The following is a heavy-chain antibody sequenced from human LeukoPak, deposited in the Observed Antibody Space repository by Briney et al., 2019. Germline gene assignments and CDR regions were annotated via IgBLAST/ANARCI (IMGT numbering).Heavy chain of an antibody. J-gene: IGHJ3*02. CDR2: ISAYNGNT. V-gene: IGHV1-18*01. Sequence: ASVKVSCKASGYTFTSYGISWVRQAPGQGLEWMGWISAYNGNTNYAQKLQGRVTMTTDTSTSTAYMELRSLRSDDTAVYYCARWGGYYYDSSGYYYEHDAFDIWGQGTMVTVSS. D-gene: IGHD3-22*01. CDR3: ARWGGYYYDSSGYYYEHDAFDI. CDR1: GYTFTSYG.